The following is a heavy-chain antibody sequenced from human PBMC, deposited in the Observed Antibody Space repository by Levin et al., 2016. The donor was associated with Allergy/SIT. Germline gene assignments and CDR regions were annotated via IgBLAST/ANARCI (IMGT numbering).Heavy chain of an antibody. CDR3: ATAAGFGPNYHYDY. Sequence: SETLSLTCTVSGGSISSYYWNWIRQPPGKGLEWIGYIYYSGSANYNPSLSGRATMSVDTSKSRFSLRLGSVTAADTAVYYCATAAGFGPNYHYDYWGQGTLVTVAS. D-gene: IGHD6-13*01. CDR2: IYYSGSA. V-gene: IGHV4-59*08. CDR1: GGSISSYY. J-gene: IGHJ4*02.